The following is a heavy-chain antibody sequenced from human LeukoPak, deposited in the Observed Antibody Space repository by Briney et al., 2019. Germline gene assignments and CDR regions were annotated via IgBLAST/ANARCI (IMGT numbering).Heavy chain of an antibody. J-gene: IGHJ4*02. D-gene: IGHD1-26*01. CDR2: IYPGDSDT. CDR1: GYSFTSYW. Sequence: GESLKISCKGSGYSFTSYWIDWVRQMPGKGLEWMGIIYPGDSDTRYSPSFQGQVTISADKSISTAYLQWSSLKASDTAMYYCARQRYSGSYPRGTFDYWGQGTLVTVSS. V-gene: IGHV5-51*01. CDR3: ARQRYSGSYPRGTFDY.